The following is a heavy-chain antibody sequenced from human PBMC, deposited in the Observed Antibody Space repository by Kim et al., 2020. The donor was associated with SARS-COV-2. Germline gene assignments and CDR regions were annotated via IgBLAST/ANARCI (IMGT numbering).Heavy chain of an antibody. CDR3: ARGIIRQDDYGDYETDSSFDY. V-gene: IGHV1-69*04. CDR2: IIPFIAKP. Sequence: SVKVSCKASGGTFNSYGFSWVRQAPGQGLEWMGRIIPFIAKPNYAQKFQGRVTITADKFTRTAYMELSSLRSEDTAVYYCARGIIRQDDYGDYETDSSFDYWGQGTLVTVSS. CDR1: GGTFNSYG. D-gene: IGHD4-17*01. J-gene: IGHJ4*02.